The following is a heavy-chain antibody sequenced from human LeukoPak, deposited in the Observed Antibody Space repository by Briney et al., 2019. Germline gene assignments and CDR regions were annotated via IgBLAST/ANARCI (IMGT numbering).Heavy chain of an antibody. CDR3: ARSRYCSGGSCYPQGYGDYYFDY. V-gene: IGHV4-39*07. D-gene: IGHD2-15*01. CDR1: GGSISSSSYY. Sequence: SETLSLTCTVSGGSISSSSYYWGWIRQPPGKGLEWIGSIYYSGSTNYNPSLKSRVTISVDTSKNQFSLKLSSVTAADTAVYYCARSRYCSGGSCYPQGYGDYYFDYWGQGTLVTVSS. J-gene: IGHJ4*02. CDR2: IYYSGST.